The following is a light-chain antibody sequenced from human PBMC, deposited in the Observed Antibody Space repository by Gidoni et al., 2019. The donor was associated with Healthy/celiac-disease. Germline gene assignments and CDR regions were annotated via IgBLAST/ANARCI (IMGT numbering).Light chain of an antibody. J-gene: IGKJ1*01. V-gene: IGKV1-39*01. CDR2: ATS. CDR3: QKSYSTPWT. Sequence: DIQMTPSPSSLSASVGDRVTITCRASQSSSSYLNWYQQKPGKATKLLIYATSSLQSGVPLRFSGSGSGTDFTLTISRLQPEDFANYDWQKSYSTPWTFGQGTKVEIK. CDR1: QSSSSY.